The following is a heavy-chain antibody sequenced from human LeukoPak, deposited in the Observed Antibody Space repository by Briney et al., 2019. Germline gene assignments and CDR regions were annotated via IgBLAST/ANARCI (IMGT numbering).Heavy chain of an antibody. CDR3: AKDRVGATRFGAFDI. V-gene: IGHV3-66*01. CDR1: GFTVSSNY. Sequence: GGSLRLSCVVSGFTVSSNYMSWVRQAPGKGLEWVSVIYSGGSTYYADSVKGRFAISRDNSKNTLYLQMNSLRAEDTAVYYCAKDRVGATRFGAFDIWGQGTMVTVSS. D-gene: IGHD1-26*01. J-gene: IGHJ3*02. CDR2: IYSGGST.